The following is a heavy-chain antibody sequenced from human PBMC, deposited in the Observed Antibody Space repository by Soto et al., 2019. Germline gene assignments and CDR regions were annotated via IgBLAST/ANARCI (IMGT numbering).Heavy chain of an antibody. CDR3: GRIPCSSWGVDH. J-gene: IGHJ4*02. CDR2: IDYDDDR. CDR1: GFSLSAYGTC. Sequence: SGPTLVNPTQTLTLTCTFSGFSLSAYGTCVTWLRQPPGKALAWLALIDYDDDRFYSTSLQTRLSISRDSSKNQVVLRMNNKDPTDTATYYCGRIPCSSWGVDHWGQGTLVTVSS. V-gene: IGHV2-70*01. D-gene: IGHD6-13*01.